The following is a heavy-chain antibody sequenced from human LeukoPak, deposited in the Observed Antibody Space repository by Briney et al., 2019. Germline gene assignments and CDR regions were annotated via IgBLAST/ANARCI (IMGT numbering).Heavy chain of an antibody. Sequence: GGSLRLSCAASGFTFSSYAMSWVRQAPGKGLEWVSAISGSGGSTYYADSVKGRFTISRDNSKNTLYLQMNSLRAEDTAVYCCANRGHVGATRLVPYYFDYWGQGTLVTVSS. CDR1: GFTFSSYA. J-gene: IGHJ4*02. D-gene: IGHD1-26*01. V-gene: IGHV3-23*01. CDR3: ANRGHVGATRLVPYYFDY. CDR2: ISGSGGST.